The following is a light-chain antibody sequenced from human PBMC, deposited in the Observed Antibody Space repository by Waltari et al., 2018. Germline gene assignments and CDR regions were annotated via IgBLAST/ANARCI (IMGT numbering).Light chain of an antibody. J-gene: IGKJ4*01. CDR2: LGS. CDR3: LQDIQLPLT. V-gene: IGKV2-28*01. Sequence: DSVMTQTTLSLPVTPGEQASISCRSSQSLLHSNGYTYLFWYLQKPGQSPQLLIYLGSNRASGVPDRFSGSGSGTDFTLKISRVEAEDVGVYYCLQDIQLPLTFGGGTKVEIK. CDR1: QSLLHSNGYTY.